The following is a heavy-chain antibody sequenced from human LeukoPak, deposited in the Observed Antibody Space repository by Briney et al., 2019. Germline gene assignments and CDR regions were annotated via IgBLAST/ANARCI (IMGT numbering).Heavy chain of an antibody. Sequence: GGSLRLSCAASGFTFSSYWMSWVRQAPGKGLEWVANIKQDGSEKYYVDSVKGRFTISRDNAKNSLYLQMNSLRAEDTAVYYCARASGDFWSGYRPYYSYGMDVWGQGTTVTVSS. V-gene: IGHV3-7*01. D-gene: IGHD3-3*01. J-gene: IGHJ6*02. CDR1: GFTFSSYW. CDR2: IKQDGSEK. CDR3: ARASGDFWSGYRPYYSYGMDV.